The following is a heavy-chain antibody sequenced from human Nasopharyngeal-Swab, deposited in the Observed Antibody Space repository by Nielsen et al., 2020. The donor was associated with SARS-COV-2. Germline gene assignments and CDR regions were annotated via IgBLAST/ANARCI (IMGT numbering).Heavy chain of an antibody. D-gene: IGHD6-13*01. J-gene: IGHJ6*02. CDR3: ARVIAAAGPYYTLYYYYGMDV. CDR2: ISSSGSTI. CDR1: GFTFSDYY. V-gene: IGHV3-11*01. Sequence: GGSLRLSCAASGFTFSDYYMSWIRQAPGKGLEWVSYISSSGSTIYYADSVKGRFTISRDNAKNSLYLQMNSLRAEDTAVYYCARVIAAAGPYYTLYYYYGMDVWGQGTTVTVSS.